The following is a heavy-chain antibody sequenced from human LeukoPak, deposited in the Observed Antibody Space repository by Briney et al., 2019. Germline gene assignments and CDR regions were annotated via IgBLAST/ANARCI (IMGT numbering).Heavy chain of an antibody. CDR1: GGFISSTSYQ. D-gene: IGHD3-3*02. CDR3: ARQSIGIDY. J-gene: IGHJ4*02. V-gene: IGHV4-39*01. Sequence: SETQSPTYTVAGGFISSTSYQWGWIREPPGRGREWIGNTYYNGRINYHPALKSQVAISVDTSKNHSDLIPSSGAAADTAVYYCARQSIGIDYWGQGTLVTVS. CDR2: TYYNGRI.